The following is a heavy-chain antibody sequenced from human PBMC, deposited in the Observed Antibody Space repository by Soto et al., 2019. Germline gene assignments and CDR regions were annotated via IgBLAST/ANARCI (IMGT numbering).Heavy chain of an antibody. D-gene: IGHD4-17*01. CDR2: ISAYNGNT. CDR1: GYTFTSYG. CDR3: ARDVAHTVMYYYYGMDV. V-gene: IGHV1-18*01. Sequence: QVQLVQSGAEVKKPGASVKVSCKASGYTFTSYGISWVRQAPGQGLEWMGWISAYNGNTNYAQKLQGRGTMTTDTSTSTAYMELRSLRSDDTAVYYCARDVAHTVMYYYYGMDVWGQGTTVTVSS. J-gene: IGHJ6*02.